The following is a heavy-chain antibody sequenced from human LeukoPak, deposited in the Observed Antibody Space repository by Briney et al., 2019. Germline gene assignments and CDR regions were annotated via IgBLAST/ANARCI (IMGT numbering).Heavy chain of an antibody. V-gene: IGHV4-59*01. CDR1: GGSISSYY. CDR2: IYYSGST. J-gene: IGHJ5*02. Sequence: PETLSLTCTVSGGSISSYYWSWIRQPPGKGLEWIGYIYYSGSTNYNPSLKSRVTISVDTSKNQFSLKLSSVTAADTAVYYCARARMVRGARFDPWGQGTLVTVSS. D-gene: IGHD3-10*01. CDR3: ARARMVRGARFDP.